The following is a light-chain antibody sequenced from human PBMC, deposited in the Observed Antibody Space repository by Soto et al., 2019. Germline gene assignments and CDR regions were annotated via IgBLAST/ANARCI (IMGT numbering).Light chain of an antibody. CDR1: RGLASSY. J-gene: IGKJ4*01. CDR2: AAS. V-gene: IGKV3D-11*01. CDR3: QQRSYWVT. Sequence: EIVLTQSPGTLSLSPGERATLSCRASRGLASSYLAWYQHKPAQAPRLLIYAASIRATGIPARFSGSGSGTDFTLTISSLEPEDFAVYYCQQRSYWVTFGGGTKVEIE.